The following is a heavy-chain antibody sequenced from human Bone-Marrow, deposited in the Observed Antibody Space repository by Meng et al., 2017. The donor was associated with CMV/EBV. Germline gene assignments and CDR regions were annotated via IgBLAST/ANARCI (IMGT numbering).Heavy chain of an antibody. CDR1: GGSFSGYY. D-gene: IGHD2-2*01. Sequence: LSLTCAAYGGSFSGYYWSWIRQAPGKGLEWVSAISGSGGSTYYADSVKGRFTISRDNAKNSLYLQMNSMRAEDTAVYYCAREGGYCSSTRCYGDWFDPWGQGTLVAVSS. V-gene: IGHV3-11*04. CDR2: ISGSGGST. J-gene: IGHJ5*02. CDR3: AREGGYCSSTRCYGDWFDP.